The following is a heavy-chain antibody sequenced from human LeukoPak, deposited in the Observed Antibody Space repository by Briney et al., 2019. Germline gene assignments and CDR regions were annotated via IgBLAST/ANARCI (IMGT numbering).Heavy chain of an antibody. Sequence: SETLSLTCAVHGGPFSGYYWSWIRQPPGKGLEWIGEISQRGSPNYNPSLKSRVTISINTSKKQFSVELSSVTAADTAVYYCAALSGYNWNYVSFDYWGQGTLVTVSS. CDR1: GGPFSGYY. CDR2: ISQRGSP. D-gene: IGHD1-7*01. V-gene: IGHV4-34*01. J-gene: IGHJ4*02. CDR3: AALSGYNWNYVSFDY.